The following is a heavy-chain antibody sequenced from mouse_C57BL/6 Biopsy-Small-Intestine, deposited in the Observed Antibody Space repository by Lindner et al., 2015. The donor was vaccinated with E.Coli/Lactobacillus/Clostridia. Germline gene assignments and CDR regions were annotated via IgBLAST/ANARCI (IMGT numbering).Heavy chain of an antibody. D-gene: IGHD6-5*01. J-gene: IGHJ2*01. CDR1: GYSFTDYN. Sequence: VQLQESGPELVKPGASVKISCKASGYSFTDYNMNWVKQSSGKSLEWIGVITPNYGTTSYNQRFKGKATLTVDQSSSTAYMQLNSLTSEDSAVYYCARSLRVDYFDYWGQGTTLTVSS. V-gene: IGHV1-39*01. CDR3: ARSLRVDYFDY. CDR2: ITPNYGTT.